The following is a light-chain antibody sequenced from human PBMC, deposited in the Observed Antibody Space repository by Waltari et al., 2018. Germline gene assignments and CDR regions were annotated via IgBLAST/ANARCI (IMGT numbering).Light chain of an antibody. CDR3: SSYAGDDNFVV. CDR2: EVN. V-gene: IGLV2-8*01. CDR1: RSDVGIYDW. Sequence: QSALTQPPSASGSPGQSVPITCTGPRSDVGIYDWVSWYQQHPGKAPKLIVFEVNKWPSGVRPRFSGSKSGNTASLTISGLQPEDEADYYCSSYAGDDNFVVFGGGTKLTVL. J-gene: IGLJ2*01.